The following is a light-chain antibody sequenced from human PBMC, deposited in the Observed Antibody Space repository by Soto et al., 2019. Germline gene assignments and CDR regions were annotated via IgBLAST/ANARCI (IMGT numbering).Light chain of an antibody. V-gene: IGKV3-20*01. Sequence: EIVLTQSPGTLSLSPGERATLSCRASQSVSSSYLAWYQQKPGQAPRLLIYGASSRATGIPDRFSGSGSGTDFALTISRLETEDFAVYYCQQSGSSPSWTFGQGTKVEIK. J-gene: IGKJ1*01. CDR3: QQSGSSPSWT. CDR2: GAS. CDR1: QSVSSSY.